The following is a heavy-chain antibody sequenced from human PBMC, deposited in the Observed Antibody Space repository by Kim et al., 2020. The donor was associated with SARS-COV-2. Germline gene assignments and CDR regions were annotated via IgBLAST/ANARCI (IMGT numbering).Heavy chain of an antibody. V-gene: IGHV4-31*03. J-gene: IGHJ5*02. CDR3: ARAPGQWLAGGDYWFDP. Sequence: SETLSLTCTVSGGSISSGGYFFIFILHLLLKGLEWIGYIYYSGSTYYNPSLKSRVTISVDTFKNQFSLKLSSVTAADTAVYYCARAPGQWLAGGDYWFDPWGQGTLVTVSS. CDR2: IYYSGST. CDR1: GGSISSGGYF. D-gene: IGHD6-19*01.